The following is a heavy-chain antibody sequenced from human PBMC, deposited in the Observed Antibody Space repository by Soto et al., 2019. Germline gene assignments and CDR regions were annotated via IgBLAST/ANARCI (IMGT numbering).Heavy chain of an antibody. CDR1: GFTFSNYA. CDR2: LSGSGVST. V-gene: IGHV3-23*01. Sequence: EVQLLESGGGLVQPGGSLRLSCAASGFTFSNYAMTWVRQAPGKGLEWVSALSGSGVSTYYADSVMGRFTISRDNSKNTVYLQMNSLRAEDTAVYYCAKIESRFYHDSTGYYPFDYWGQGTLVTVSS. J-gene: IGHJ4*02. CDR3: AKIESRFYHDSTGYYPFDY. D-gene: IGHD3-22*01.